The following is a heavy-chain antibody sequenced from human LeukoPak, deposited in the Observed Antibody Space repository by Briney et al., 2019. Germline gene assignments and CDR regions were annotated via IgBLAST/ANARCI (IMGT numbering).Heavy chain of an antibody. CDR1: GGSISSYY. J-gene: IGHJ4*02. CDR2: IYYSGST. D-gene: IGHD3-22*01. CDR3: AAVPPGGYSFDY. V-gene: IGHV4-59*08. Sequence: SETLSFTCTVSGGSISSYYWSWIRQPPGKGLEWIGYIYYSGSTNYNPSLKSRVTISVDTSKNQFSLKLSSVTAADTAVYYCAAVPPGGYSFDYWGQGTLVTVSS.